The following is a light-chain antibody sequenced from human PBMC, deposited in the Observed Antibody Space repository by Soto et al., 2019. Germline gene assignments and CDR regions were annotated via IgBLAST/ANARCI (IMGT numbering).Light chain of an antibody. J-gene: IGLJ2*01. V-gene: IGLV3-9*01. CDR2: RDT. CDR3: QVWDSNTVL. Sequence: SSELTQPLSVSVALGQTARVTCGGDNIGSKSVHWYQQKPGQAPVLVIYRDTNRPSGIPERFSGSNSGNTATLTISRAQAGDGADYYCQVWDSNTVLFGGGTKLTVL. CDR1: NIGSKS.